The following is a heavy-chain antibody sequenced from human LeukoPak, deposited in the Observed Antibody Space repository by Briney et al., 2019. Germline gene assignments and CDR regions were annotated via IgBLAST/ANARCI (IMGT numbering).Heavy chain of an antibody. J-gene: IGHJ6*03. D-gene: IGHD4/OR15-4a*01. CDR2: IRFDGGDK. CDR3: AKVLPLTFYYMDV. V-gene: IGHV3-30*02. Sequence: GGSLRLSCVASGVTFGTYGLHWVRQAPGKGLEWVAFIRFDGGDKYYADSVKGRFTVSGDNSKNTLYLQMNSLRIEDTAMYYCAKVLPLTFYYMDVWGKGTTVTVSS. CDR1: GVTFGTYG.